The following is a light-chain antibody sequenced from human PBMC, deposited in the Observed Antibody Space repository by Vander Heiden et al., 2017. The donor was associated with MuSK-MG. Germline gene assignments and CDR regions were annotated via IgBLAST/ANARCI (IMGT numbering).Light chain of an antibody. Sequence: QFALTQPAPASGSPGQSITISCTGTSSDVGGYNYVSWYQQHPGKAPKLMIYDVNNRPAGVSNRFAGSESGNTASLTISARQTEDEDDYYYNSYTSNSSLPCVFGAGTKVTVL. J-gene: IGLJ1*01. CDR1: SSDVGGYNY. CDR2: DVN. CDR3: NSYTSNSSLPCV. V-gene: IGLV2-14*03.